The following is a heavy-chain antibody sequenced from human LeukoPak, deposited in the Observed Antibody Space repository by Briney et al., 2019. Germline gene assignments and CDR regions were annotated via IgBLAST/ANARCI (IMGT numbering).Heavy chain of an antibody. J-gene: IGHJ4*02. Sequence: SETLSLTCAVSGGSIGTYYWSWIRQPPGKGLEWIGYIYYNGHTDYNPSLRSRVTISVHTSKNQFSLKLSSVTAADTAVYYCARDRHWTNDWVFDYWGQGTLVTVSS. D-gene: IGHD1/OR15-1a*01. CDR1: GGSIGTYY. CDR2: IYYNGHT. V-gene: IGHV4-59*01. CDR3: ARDRHWTNDWVFDY.